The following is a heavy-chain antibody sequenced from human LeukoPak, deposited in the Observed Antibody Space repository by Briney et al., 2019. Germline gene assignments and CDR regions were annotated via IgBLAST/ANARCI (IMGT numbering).Heavy chain of an antibody. CDR2: ISSSGSTI. D-gene: IGHD2-2*01. J-gene: IGHJ6*03. CDR3: ARILSTPRYYYYYMDV. CDR1: GFTLSDYY. Sequence: PGGSLRLSCAASGFTLSDYYMSWIRQAPGKGLEWVSYISSSGSTIYYADSVKGRFTISRDNAKNSLYLQMNSLRAEDTAVYYCARILSTPRYYYYYMDVWGKGTTVTVSS. V-gene: IGHV3-11*01.